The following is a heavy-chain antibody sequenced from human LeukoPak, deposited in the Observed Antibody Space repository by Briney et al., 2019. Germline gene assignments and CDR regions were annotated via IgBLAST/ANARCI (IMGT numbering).Heavy chain of an antibody. Sequence: GGSLRLSCAVSGFIFSDYYMSWIRQAPGKGLELVSYINSRSSDTNYADSVKGRFTISRDNSKNSLYLQMNNLRAEDTAVYYCARGPTMVRVQYWFDPWGQGTLVTVSS. CDR1: GFIFSDYY. CDR3: ARGPTMVRVQYWFDP. J-gene: IGHJ5*02. D-gene: IGHD3-10*01. V-gene: IGHV3-11*06. CDR2: INSRSSDT.